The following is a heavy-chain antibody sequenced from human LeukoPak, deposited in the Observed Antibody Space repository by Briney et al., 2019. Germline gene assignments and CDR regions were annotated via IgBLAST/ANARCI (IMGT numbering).Heavy chain of an antibody. D-gene: IGHD3-3*01. CDR2: IYYSGST. Sequence: SETLSLTCTVSGGSISSYYWSWIRQPPGKGLEWIGYIYYSGSTNYNPSLKSRVTISVDTSKNQFSLKLSSVTAADTAVYYCARDMGRYYDFWSGYPTYYYYMDVWGKGTTVTVSS. CDR1: GGSISSYY. V-gene: IGHV4-59*01. CDR3: ARDMGRYYDFWSGYPTYYYYMDV. J-gene: IGHJ6*03.